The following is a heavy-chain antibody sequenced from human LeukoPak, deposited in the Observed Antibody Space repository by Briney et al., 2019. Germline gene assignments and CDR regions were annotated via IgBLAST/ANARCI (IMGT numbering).Heavy chain of an antibody. CDR3: AKGPMIRGPFDY. CDR2: ISWNSGSI. D-gene: IGHD3-22*01. J-gene: IGHJ4*02. CDR1: GFTFDDYA. V-gene: IGHV3-9*01. Sequence: PGGSLRLFCAASGFTFDDYAMHWDRQAPGKGLEWVSGISWNSGSIGYADSVKGRFTISRDNAKNSLYLQMNSLRAEDTALYYCAKGPMIRGPFDYWGQGTLVTVSS.